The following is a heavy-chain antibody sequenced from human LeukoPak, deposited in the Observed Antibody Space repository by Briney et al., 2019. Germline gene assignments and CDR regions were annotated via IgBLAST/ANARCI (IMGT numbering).Heavy chain of an antibody. CDR3: ARCTAMVKAFDY. CDR1: GFAFSTYA. CDR2: INHNGGNT. V-gene: IGHV3-23*01. Sequence: GGSLRLSCTASGFAFSTYAMNWVRQAPGKGLEWVSTINHNGGNTYYADSVKGRFTISRDNAKNSLYLQMNSLRAEDTAVYYCARCTAMVKAFDYWGQGTLVTVSS. J-gene: IGHJ4*02. D-gene: IGHD5-18*01.